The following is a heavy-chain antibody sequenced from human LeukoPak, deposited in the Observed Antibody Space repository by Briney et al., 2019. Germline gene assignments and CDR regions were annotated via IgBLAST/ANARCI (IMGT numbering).Heavy chain of an antibody. CDR3: AKPRIVGATIDLFDY. Sequence: GGSLRLSCAASGFTFSSYAMHWVRQAPGKGLEYVSAISSNGGSTYYANSVKGRFTISRDNSKNTLYLQMNSLRAEDTAVYYCAKPRIVGATIDLFDYWGQGTLVTVSS. D-gene: IGHD1-26*01. J-gene: IGHJ4*02. CDR2: ISSNGGST. CDR1: GFTFSSYA. V-gene: IGHV3-64*01.